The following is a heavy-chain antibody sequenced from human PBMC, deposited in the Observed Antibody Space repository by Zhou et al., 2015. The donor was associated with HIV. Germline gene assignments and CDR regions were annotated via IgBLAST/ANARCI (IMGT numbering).Heavy chain of an antibody. D-gene: IGHD3-22*01. Sequence: QVLLVQSGAEAKKPGASVKVSCKASGYSFTSYYLHWVRQAPGQGLEWMGIINPSGGSRSYAHKFQGRVTMTRDTSTSTVYMELSSLRSEDTAVYYCARDHYYYDSRGSRLSSGDYGMDVWGQGTTVTVSS. CDR1: GYSFTSYY. V-gene: IGHV1-46*01. CDR2: INPSGGSR. J-gene: IGHJ6*02. CDR3: ARDHYYYDSRGSRLSSGDYGMDV.